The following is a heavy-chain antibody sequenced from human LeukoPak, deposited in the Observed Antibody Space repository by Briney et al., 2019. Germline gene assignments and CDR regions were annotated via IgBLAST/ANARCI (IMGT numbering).Heavy chain of an antibody. Sequence: PGGSLRLSCAASGFTFSSYGMHWVRQAPGKGLEWVAVISYDGSNKYYADSVKGRFTISRDNSKNTLYLQMNSLRGEDTAVYFCAKDRQQMEYFDYWGQGTLVTVSS. CDR1: GFTFSSYG. J-gene: IGHJ4*02. V-gene: IGHV3-30*18. D-gene: IGHD5-24*01. CDR3: AKDRQQMEYFDY. CDR2: ISYDGSNK.